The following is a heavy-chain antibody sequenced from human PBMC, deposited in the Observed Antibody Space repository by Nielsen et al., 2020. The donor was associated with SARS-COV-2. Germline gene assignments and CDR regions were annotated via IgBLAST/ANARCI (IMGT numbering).Heavy chain of an antibody. Sequence: SETLSLTCAVYGGSFSGYYWSWIRQPPGKGLEWIGEINHSGSTNYNPSLKSRVTISVDTSKNQFSLKLSSVTAADTAVYYCARNRNYYDFWSGYYFWGQGTLVTVSS. CDR1: GGSFSGYY. J-gene: IGHJ4*02. D-gene: IGHD3-3*01. CDR3: ARNRNYYDFWSGYYF. CDR2: INHSGST. V-gene: IGHV4-34*01.